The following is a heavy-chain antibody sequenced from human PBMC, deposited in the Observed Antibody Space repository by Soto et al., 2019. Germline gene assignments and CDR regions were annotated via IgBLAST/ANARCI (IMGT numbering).Heavy chain of an antibody. Sequence: EVQLVESGGDLVQPGGSLRLSCAASGFTFSRYDFHWVRQATGKGLEWVSGIGTAGDTYYAGSVKGRFTISRENAKNSLYLHMNSLRAGDTAVYYCTRGAAGFDYWGQGTLVTVSS. CDR3: TRGAAGFDY. D-gene: IGHD6-13*01. CDR1: GFTFSRYD. V-gene: IGHV3-13*01. J-gene: IGHJ4*02. CDR2: IGTAGDT.